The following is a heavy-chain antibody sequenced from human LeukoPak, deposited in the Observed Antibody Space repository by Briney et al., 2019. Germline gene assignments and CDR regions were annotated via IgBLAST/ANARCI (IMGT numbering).Heavy chain of an antibody. J-gene: IGHJ6*03. D-gene: IGHD3-10*01. CDR2: IYSGSST. Sequence: GGSLRLSCAASGFTVGTNYMSWVRQAPGKGLEWVSLIYSGSSTYYANSVKGRFTISRDNSKNTVYLQMNSLRAEDTAVYYCARVPYGNYHYYYMDVWGKGTTVTVSS. V-gene: IGHV3-53*01. CDR1: GFTVGTNY. CDR3: ARVPYGNYHYYYMDV.